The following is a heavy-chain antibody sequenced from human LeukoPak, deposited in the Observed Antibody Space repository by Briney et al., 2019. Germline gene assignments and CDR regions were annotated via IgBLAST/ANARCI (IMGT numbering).Heavy chain of an antibody. V-gene: IGHV3-7*01. CDR3: ARVNPLMAPGAFDI. D-gene: IGHD2-8*01. J-gene: IGHJ3*02. Sequence: GGSLRLSCAASEFTLSSYWMAWVRQAPGKGLAWVANIKQDGSEKYYVDSVKGRFTISRANARNSLYLQMNSLRAEDTAIFYCARVNPLMAPGAFDIWGQGTLVAVSS. CDR2: IKQDGSEK. CDR1: EFTLSSYW.